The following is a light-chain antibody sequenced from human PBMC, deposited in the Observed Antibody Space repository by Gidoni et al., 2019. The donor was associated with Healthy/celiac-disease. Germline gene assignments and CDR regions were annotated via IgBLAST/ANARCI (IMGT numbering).Light chain of an antibody. J-gene: IGKJ1*01. CDR1: QSMSSW. CDR2: KAS. Sequence: DLQMTPSPSTMSAYVGDKVNVTCWASQSMSSWLAWYQQKPGKAPKLLLYKASSLESGVPSRFSGSGSGTEFTLTISSLQPDDFATYYCQQYNSYSQWTFGQGTKVEIK. CDR3: QQYNSYSQWT. V-gene: IGKV1-5*03.